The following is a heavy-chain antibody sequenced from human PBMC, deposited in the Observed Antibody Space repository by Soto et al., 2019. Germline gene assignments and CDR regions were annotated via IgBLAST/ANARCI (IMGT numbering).Heavy chain of an antibody. CDR2: IYHSGST. CDR3: ARSLAPCYYGMDV. J-gene: IGHJ6*02. Sequence: QLQLQESGSGLVKPSQTLSLTCAVSGGSISSGGYSWSWIRQPPGKGLEWIGYIYHSGSTYYNPSLKSRVTISVDRSKNQFSLKLSSVTAADTAVYYCARSLAPCYYGMDVWGQGTTVTVSS. CDR1: GGSISSGGYS. V-gene: IGHV4-30-2*01.